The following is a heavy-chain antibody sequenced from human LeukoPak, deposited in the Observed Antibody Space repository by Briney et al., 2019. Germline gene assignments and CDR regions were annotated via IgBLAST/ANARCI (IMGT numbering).Heavy chain of an antibody. CDR2: ISSSGSTI. V-gene: IGHV3-11*01. CDR3: AREYEYSSNLDY. J-gene: IGHJ4*02. D-gene: IGHD6-6*01. CDR1: GFTFSDYY. Sequence: GGSLRLSCAASGFTFSDYYMSWIRQAPGKGLEWVSYISSSGSTIYYADSVKGRFTISRDNAKNSLYLQMSSLRAEDTAVYYCAREYEYSSNLDYWGQGTLVTVSS.